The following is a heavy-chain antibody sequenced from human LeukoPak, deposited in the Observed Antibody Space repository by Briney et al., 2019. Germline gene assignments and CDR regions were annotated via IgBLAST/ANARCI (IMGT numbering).Heavy chain of an antibody. CDR2: VYYSGNT. V-gene: IGHV4-59*08. D-gene: IGHD6-6*01. Sequence: SETLSLTCAVSGGSISGYYWSWLRQPPGKGLEWIGYVYYSGNTKYNPSLKSRVTMSVDTSKNQFSLRLSSVTARDTAVYYCARHGDSSSYYFDYWGQGTLVTVSS. J-gene: IGHJ4*02. CDR3: ARHGDSSSYYFDY. CDR1: GGSISGYY.